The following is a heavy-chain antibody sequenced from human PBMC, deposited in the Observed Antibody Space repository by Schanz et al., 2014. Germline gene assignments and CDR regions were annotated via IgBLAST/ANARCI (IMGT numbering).Heavy chain of an antibody. CDR1: RFTFSTYA. J-gene: IGHJ5*02. V-gene: IGHV3-30*04. CDR3: AKDMNREATAPES. CDR2: ISSDGFNK. D-gene: IGHD5-12*01. Sequence: QVQLVESGGGVVQPGGSLRLSCAASRFTFSTYAMHWVRQAPGKGLGWLAVISSDGFNKFYADSVKGRFTISRDNSKNTLYLQMNNLRTEDTAVYYCAKDMNREATAPESWGQGTLVVVSS.